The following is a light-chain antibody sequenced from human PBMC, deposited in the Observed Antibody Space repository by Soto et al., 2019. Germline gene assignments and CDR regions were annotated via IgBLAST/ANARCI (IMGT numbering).Light chain of an antibody. CDR3: QKFTSAPFT. CDR1: QGISNH. Sequence: DIQITQSPSSLSASVGDRVTITCRASQGISNHLAWYHQKPGQLPNLLIYAASILQSGVPSRFSGSGSGTDFTLTISSLQPEDVGIYYCQKFTSAPFTFGGGTKVDIK. J-gene: IGKJ4*01. V-gene: IGKV1-27*01. CDR2: AAS.